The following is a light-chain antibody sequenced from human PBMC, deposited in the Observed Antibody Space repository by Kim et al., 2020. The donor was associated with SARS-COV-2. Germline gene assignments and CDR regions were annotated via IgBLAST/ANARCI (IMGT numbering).Light chain of an antibody. J-gene: IGKJ1*01. V-gene: IGKV1-5*03. CDR1: QSIGAR. CDR2: RAS. Sequence: SASVGDIVTITCRASQSIGARLAWYQQKTGQAPKLLIYRASTLQSGVPSRFSGSGSGTEFTLTISSLQPDDFATYYCQQFKTYATFGQGTKVDIK. CDR3: QQFKTYAT.